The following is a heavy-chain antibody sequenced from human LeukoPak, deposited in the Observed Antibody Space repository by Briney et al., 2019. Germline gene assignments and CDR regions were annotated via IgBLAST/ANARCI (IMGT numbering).Heavy chain of an antibody. J-gene: IGHJ3*02. CDR2: ISPNGVIT. CDR1: GFTFSSHG. CDR3: ARDYYDSSGDAFDI. V-gene: IGHV3-23*01. D-gene: IGHD3-22*01. Sequence: GGSLRLSCAASGFTFSSHGMNWVRQAPGKGLEWVSGISPNGVITYYADSVKGRFTISRDNSKVTVYLQMNSLRAEDTAVYYCARDYYDSSGDAFDIWGQGTMVTVSS.